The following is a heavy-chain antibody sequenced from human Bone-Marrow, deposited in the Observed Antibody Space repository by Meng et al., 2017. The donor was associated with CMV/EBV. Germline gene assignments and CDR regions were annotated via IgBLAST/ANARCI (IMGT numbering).Heavy chain of an antibody. V-gene: IGHV3-23*01. Sequence: GESLKISCAASGFTFSSYGMHWVRQAPGKGLEWVSAISGSGNNTYYGDSVKGRFTISRDNSKNTLYLQMSSLRVDDTAVYYCASWQGWGQGTLVTVSS. J-gene: IGHJ4*02. CDR1: GFTFSSYG. CDR2: ISGSGNNT. CDR3: ASWQG.